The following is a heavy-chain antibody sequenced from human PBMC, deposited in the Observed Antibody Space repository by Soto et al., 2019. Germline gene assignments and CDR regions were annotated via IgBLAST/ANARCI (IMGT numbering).Heavy chain of an antibody. D-gene: IGHD6-13*01. CDR3: ARDRGVAPPVAGNIFYYYYMDV. CDR2: ISAYNGDT. Sequence: QVQLVQSGAEVKKPGASVKVSCKASGYTFINYGITWVRQAPGQGLEWMGWISAYNGDTNYAQKLQGRVTMTTDASKSTAYMALGRLRSSDTAVYYCARDRGVAPPVAGNIFYYYYMDVWGKWATVTVSS. CDR1: GYTFINYG. V-gene: IGHV1-18*01. J-gene: IGHJ6*03.